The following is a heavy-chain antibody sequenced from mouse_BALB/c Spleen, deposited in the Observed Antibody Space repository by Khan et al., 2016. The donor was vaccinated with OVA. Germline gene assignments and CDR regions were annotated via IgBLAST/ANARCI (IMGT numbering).Heavy chain of an antibody. CDR1: GYTFTNYW. J-gene: IGHJ1*01. D-gene: IGHD3-1*01. CDR2: IYPGIFYI. V-gene: IGHV1-63*01. CDR3: TKWATWYFHF. Sequence: QVQLQQSGVELVRPGSSVKISCKASGYTFTNYWLGWVKQRPGHGLGWIGDIYPGIFYINYNEKFQGKATLTEDTSSSTAYLQFPSLTYADSAVYFCTKWATWYFHFWGAGTTVTVSS.